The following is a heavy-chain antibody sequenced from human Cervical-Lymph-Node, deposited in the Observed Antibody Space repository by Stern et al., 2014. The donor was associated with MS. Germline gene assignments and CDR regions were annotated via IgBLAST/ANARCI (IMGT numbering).Heavy chain of an antibody. V-gene: IGHV4-59*01. CDR2: IYYSGST. CDR3: ARVQNYYDSSGYYYTLYFDY. Sequence: QVQLQESGPGLVKPSETLSLTCTVSGGSISSFYWSWIRQPPGKGLEWIGYIYYSGSTNYNPSLKSRVTISVDTSKNKLFLKMSSVTAADTAVYYCARVQNYYDSSGYYYTLYFDYWGQGTLVTVSS. CDR1: GGSISSFY. J-gene: IGHJ4*02. D-gene: IGHD3-22*01.